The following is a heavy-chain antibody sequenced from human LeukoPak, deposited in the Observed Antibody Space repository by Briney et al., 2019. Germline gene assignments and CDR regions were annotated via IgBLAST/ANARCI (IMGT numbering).Heavy chain of an antibody. CDR2: INPNSGGT. J-gene: IGHJ4*02. V-gene: IGHV1-2*02. CDR3: ARNLHIVVVPAAIDY. CDR1: GYTFTGYY. Sequence: ASVKVSCKASGYTFTGYYMHWVRPAPGQGLEWMGWINPNSGGTNYAQKFQGRVTMTRDTSISTAYMELSRLRSDDTAVYYCARNLHIVVVPAAIDYWGQGTLVTVSS. D-gene: IGHD2-2*01.